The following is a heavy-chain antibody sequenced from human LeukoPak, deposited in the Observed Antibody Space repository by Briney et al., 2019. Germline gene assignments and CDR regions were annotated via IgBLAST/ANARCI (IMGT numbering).Heavy chain of an antibody. J-gene: IGHJ6*02. Sequence: SESLSLTCTVSGGSISSGGYYWSWIRQPPGKGLEWIGYIYYSGSTNYNPSLKSRVTISVDTSKNQFSLKLSSVTAADTAVYYCARSSITMIAGTYYYYYGMDAWGQGTTVTVSS. D-gene: IGHD3-22*01. CDR2: IYYSGST. V-gene: IGHV4-61*08. CDR1: GGSISSGGYY. CDR3: ARSSITMIAGTYYYYYGMDA.